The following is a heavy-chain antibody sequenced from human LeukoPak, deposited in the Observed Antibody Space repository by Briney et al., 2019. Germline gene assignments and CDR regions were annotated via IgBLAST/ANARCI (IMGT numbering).Heavy chain of an antibody. V-gene: IGHV1-18*01. CDR1: GYTFTSYG. CDR2: ISAYNGNT. Sequence: ASVTVSCKASGYTFTSYGISWVRQAPGQGLEWMGWISAYNGNTNYAQKLQGRVTMTTDTSTSTAYMELRSLRSDDTAVYYCARDCSSTSCSGKLDYWGQGTLVTVSS. D-gene: IGHD2-2*01. CDR3: ARDCSSTSCSGKLDY. J-gene: IGHJ4*02.